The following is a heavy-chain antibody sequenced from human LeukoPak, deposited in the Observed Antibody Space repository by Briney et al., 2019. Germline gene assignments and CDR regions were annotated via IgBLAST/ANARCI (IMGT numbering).Heavy chain of an antibody. CDR3: AKHHYSSSRDYFDY. V-gene: IGHV3-21*04. Sequence: GGSLRLSCAASGFTFSSYSMNWIRQAPGKGLEWVSSISSSTSYIYYADSVKGRFIISRDNSRNTLFLQMNSLRAEDTAVYYCAKHHYSSSRDYFDYWGQGTLVTVSS. CDR2: ISSSTSYI. CDR1: GFTFSSYS. J-gene: IGHJ4*02. D-gene: IGHD6-13*01.